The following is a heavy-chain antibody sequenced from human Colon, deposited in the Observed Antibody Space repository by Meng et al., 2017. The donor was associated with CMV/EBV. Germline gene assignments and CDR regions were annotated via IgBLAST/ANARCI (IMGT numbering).Heavy chain of an antibody. CDR2: LSGDGGGS. V-gene: IGHV3-23*01. J-gene: IGHJ4*02. CDR1: GFTFSSYA. D-gene: IGHD6-19*01. Sequence: CGFTFSSYAISWVRQAPGKGLEWVSTLSGDGGGSYYTDSVKGRFTISRDNSKNTLYLQMNSLRVEDTAVYYCAKVQAVGGTQTFDYWGQGTLVTVSS. CDR3: AKVQAVGGTQTFDY.